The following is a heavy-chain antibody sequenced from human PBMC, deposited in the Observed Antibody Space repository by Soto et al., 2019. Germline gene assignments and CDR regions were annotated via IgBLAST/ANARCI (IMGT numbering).Heavy chain of an antibody. CDR2: IYDSGST. J-gene: IGHJ2*01. D-gene: IGHD1-1*01. Sequence: QLQLRESGPGLVKPSETLSLTCTVSGGSISGGVGGLYYWSWIRQPPGKGLEWIGYIYDSGSTYCKPTLKSRLTISDDTPKNQFTLRLSSVTAADTALYYCAREVIPLTTDWYFDLWGRGTLVTVSS. CDR3: AREVIPLTTDWYFDL. CDR1: GGSISGGVGGLYY. V-gene: IGHV4-30-4*01.